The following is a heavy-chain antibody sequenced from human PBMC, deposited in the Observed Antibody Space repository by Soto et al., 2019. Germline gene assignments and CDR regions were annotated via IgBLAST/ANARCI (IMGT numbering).Heavy chain of an antibody. Sequence: AGGSLRVSWAVSGFPIVSLGVRWISPTPRKGLEWVALILSDGSNKYYADSVKGRFTTSRDNSKNTMYLQMNSLSVEDTAVYYCARDDEGGSDCDLGYWGQGALVTVSS. CDR2: ILSDGSNK. V-gene: IGHV3-30-3*01. CDR1: GFPIVSLG. J-gene: IGHJ4*02. CDR3: ARDDEGGSDCDLGY. D-gene: IGHD1-26*01.